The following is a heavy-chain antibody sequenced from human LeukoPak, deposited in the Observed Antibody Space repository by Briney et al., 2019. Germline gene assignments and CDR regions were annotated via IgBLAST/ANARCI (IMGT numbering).Heavy chain of an antibody. Sequence: GESLKISCKGSGYSFTYYWIGWVRQMPGKGLEWMGIVYPSDSDTRYSPSFQGQVTISADKSISTAYLQWSSLKASDAAMYYCARPYGSGSSYPYYFDYWGQGTLVTVSS. CDR3: ARPYGSGSSYPYYFDY. V-gene: IGHV5-51*01. D-gene: IGHD3-10*01. CDR2: VYPSDSDT. J-gene: IGHJ4*02. CDR1: GYSFTYYW.